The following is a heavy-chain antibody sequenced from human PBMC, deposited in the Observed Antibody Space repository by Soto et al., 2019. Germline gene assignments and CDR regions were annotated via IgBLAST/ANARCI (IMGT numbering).Heavy chain of an antibody. CDR1: VVSFTSYT. V-gene: IGHV4-4*07. J-gene: IGHJ4*02. D-gene: IGHD2-21*02. CDR3: TRDGMTTGDT. Sequence: KPSETLSLTCIVSVVSFTSYTWSWVRQPANKGLEWIGRVFSSVSATYSPSLKSRVRISVDTPENRISLKLDSVTAADAGVYYCTRDGMTTGDTWGPGTLVTVSS. CDR2: VFSSVSA.